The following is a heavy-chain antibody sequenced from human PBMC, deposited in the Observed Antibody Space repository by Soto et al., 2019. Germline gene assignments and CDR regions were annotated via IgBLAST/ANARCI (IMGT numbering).Heavy chain of an antibody. Sequence: GGSLRLSCAASGFTFSSYGMHWVRQAPGKGLEWVAVISYDGGNKYYADSVKGRFTISRDNSKNTLYLQMNSLRAEETAVYYCAKDGAPDVDKDTIFFDYWGQGTLVTVSS. V-gene: IGHV3-30*18. CDR3: AKDGAPDVDKDTIFFDY. CDR2: ISYDGGNK. CDR1: GFTFSSYG. D-gene: IGHD3-3*01. J-gene: IGHJ4*01.